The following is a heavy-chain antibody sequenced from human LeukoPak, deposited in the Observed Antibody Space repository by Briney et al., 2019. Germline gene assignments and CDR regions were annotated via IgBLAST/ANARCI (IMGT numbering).Heavy chain of an antibody. CDR1: GHSISSGYY. CDR3: ARVNYYGSGYFDY. Sequence: PSETLSLTCTVSGHSISSGYYRGWIRQPPGKGLEWIGSIYHSGSTYYNPSLKSRVTMSVDTSKNQFSLKLSSVTAADTAVYYCARVNYYGSGYFDYWGQGTLVTVSS. J-gene: IGHJ4*02. D-gene: IGHD3-10*01. V-gene: IGHV4-38-2*02. CDR2: IYHSGST.